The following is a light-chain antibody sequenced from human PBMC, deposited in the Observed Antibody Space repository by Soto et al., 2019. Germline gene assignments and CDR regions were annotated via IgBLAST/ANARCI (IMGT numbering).Light chain of an antibody. CDR2: GAS. CDR1: QNVRSN. Sequence: EIMMKQSPATLSVSPGERATLSCWASQNVRSNLAWYQQKPGQAPRLLIYGASTRATDIPARFSGSGSGTEFTLTISSLQSDDSAVYYCQQDNNWPPLFTFGPGTKVEIK. V-gene: IGKV3-15*01. J-gene: IGKJ3*01. CDR3: QQDNNWPPLFT.